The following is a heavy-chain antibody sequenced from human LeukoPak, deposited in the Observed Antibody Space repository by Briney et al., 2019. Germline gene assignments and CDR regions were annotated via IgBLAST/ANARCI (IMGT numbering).Heavy chain of an antibody. D-gene: IGHD2-2*03. J-gene: IGHJ5*02. Sequence: ASVKVSCTASGYTFTSYAMNWVRQAPGQGLEWMGWINTNTGNPTYAQGFTGRFVSSLDTSVSTAYLQISSLKAEDTAVYYWSRAFGMGIVVPFDPWGQGTLVTVSS. CDR1: GYTFTSYA. V-gene: IGHV7-4-1*02. CDR3: SRAFGMGIVVPFDP. CDR2: INTNTGNP.